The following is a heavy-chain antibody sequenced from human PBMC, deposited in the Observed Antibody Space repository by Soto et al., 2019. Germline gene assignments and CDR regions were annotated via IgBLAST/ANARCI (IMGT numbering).Heavy chain of an antibody. CDR2: ISSSSSTI. CDR3: AREVAVAGYYYGMDV. D-gene: IGHD6-19*01. J-gene: IGHJ6*02. V-gene: IGHV3-48*02. Sequence: EVQLVEFGGGLVQPGGSLRLSCAASGFTFSSYSMNWVRQAPGKGLEWVSYISSSSSTIYYADSVKGRFTIFRDNAKNSLYLQMNRLRDEDTAVYYCAREVAVAGYYYGMDVWGQVPTVTVSS. CDR1: GFTFSSYS.